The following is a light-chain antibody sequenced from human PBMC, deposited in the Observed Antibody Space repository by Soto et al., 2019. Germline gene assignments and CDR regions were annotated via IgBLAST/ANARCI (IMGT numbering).Light chain of an antibody. CDR2: DAS. CDR3: QQYNSYSLWT. J-gene: IGKJ1*01. V-gene: IGKV1-5*01. Sequence: DIQMTQSPSTLSASVGDRVTITCRASQSISNWLAWYQQKSGKAPKLLIYDASSLERGVPSRFSGSXXXTXXXXTISSLQPDDFATYYCQQYNSYSLWTFGQGTKVEIK. CDR1: QSISNW.